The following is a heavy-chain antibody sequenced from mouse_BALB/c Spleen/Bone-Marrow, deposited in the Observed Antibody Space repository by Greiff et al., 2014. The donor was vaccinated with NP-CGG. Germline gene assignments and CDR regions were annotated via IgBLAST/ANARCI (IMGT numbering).Heavy chain of an antibody. CDR3: AREGGAMDY. CDR2: ISNLAYSI. V-gene: IGHV5-15*02. Sequence: EVQLVESGGGLVQPGGSRKLSCAASGFTFSDYGMAWVRQAPGKGPEWVAFISNLAYSIYYADTVTGRFTISRENAKNTLYLEXXXLRSEDTAMYYCAREGGAMDYWGQGTSVTVSP. CDR1: GFTFSDYG. J-gene: IGHJ4*01.